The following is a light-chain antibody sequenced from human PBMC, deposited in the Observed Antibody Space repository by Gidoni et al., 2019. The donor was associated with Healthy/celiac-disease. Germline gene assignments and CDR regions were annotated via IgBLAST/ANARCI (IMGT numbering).Light chain of an antibody. J-gene: IGKJ2*01. CDR2: GAS. V-gene: IGKV3-20*01. Sequence: EIVLTQSPGTLSLSPGERATLSCRASQSVSSSYLACYQQKPCQAPRLLIYGASSRATGIPDRFSGSGSGTDFTLTISRLEPEDFAVYYCQQYGSSPYTFGQGTKLEIK. CDR3: QQYGSSPYT. CDR1: QSVSSSY.